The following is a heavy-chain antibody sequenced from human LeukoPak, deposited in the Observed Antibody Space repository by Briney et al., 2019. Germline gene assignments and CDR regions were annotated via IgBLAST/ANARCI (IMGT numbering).Heavy chain of an antibody. Sequence: ASLKVSCKASGYTFSNYGISCVRQAPVQGLEWLGWVSAYNGNTNYAQKLQGRVTMTTDTSTGIAYMELKSLRSDDTAVYYCARAGGVSFVARWFDPWGQGSLVSVSS. J-gene: IGHJ5*02. CDR2: VSAYNGNT. CDR1: GYTFSNYG. V-gene: IGHV1-18*01. D-gene: IGHD3-16*01. CDR3: ARAGGVSFVARWFDP.